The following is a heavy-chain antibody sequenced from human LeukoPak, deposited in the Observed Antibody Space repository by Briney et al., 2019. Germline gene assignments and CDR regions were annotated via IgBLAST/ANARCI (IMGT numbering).Heavy chain of an antibody. J-gene: IGHJ4*02. D-gene: IGHD4-17*01. Sequence: PSETLSLTCTVSGASITSSSFSWGWVRQSPGKGLDWIGSIYHSGKTYYNPSLKSRLTISVDSSKNRFSLKVTSLTAADTAVYHCARHSAYGDYIDYWGQGSLVTVSS. CDR3: ARHSAYGDYIDY. CDR1: GASITSSSFS. V-gene: IGHV4-39*01. CDR2: IYHSGKT.